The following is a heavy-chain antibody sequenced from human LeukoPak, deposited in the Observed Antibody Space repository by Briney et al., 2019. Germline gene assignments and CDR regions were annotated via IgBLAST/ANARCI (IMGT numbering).Heavy chain of an antibody. Sequence: GASVKVSCKASGYTFTGYYMHWVRQAPGQGLEWMGRINPNSGGTNYAQKFQGRVTMTRDTSISTAYMELSRLRSDDTAVYYCARRSSSYVYGMDVWGQGTRVTVSS. CDR2: INPNSGGT. J-gene: IGHJ6*02. CDR1: GYTFTGYY. CDR3: ARRSSSYVYGMDV. D-gene: IGHD6-13*01. V-gene: IGHV1-2*06.